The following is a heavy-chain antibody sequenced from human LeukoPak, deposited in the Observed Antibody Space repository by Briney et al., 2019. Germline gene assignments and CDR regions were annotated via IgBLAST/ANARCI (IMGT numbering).Heavy chain of an antibody. Sequence: PGGSLRLSCAASGFTFSSYWMHWVRQAPGKGLVWVSRINSDGSSTSYADSVKGRFTISRDNAKNTLYLQMNSLRAEDTAVYYCATAFYYYDSSGYPGGYYMDVWGKGTTVTVSS. CDR3: ATAFYYYDSSGYPGGYYMDV. J-gene: IGHJ6*03. CDR2: INSDGSST. D-gene: IGHD3-22*01. CDR1: GFTFSSYW. V-gene: IGHV3-74*01.